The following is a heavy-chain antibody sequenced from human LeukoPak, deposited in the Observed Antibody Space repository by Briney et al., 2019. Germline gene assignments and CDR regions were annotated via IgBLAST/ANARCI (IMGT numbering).Heavy chain of an antibody. CDR1: GFTFSDYY. V-gene: IGHV3-11*04. J-gene: IGHJ4*02. CDR3: AREDYYYASGF. Sequence: PGGSLRLSCAASGFTFSDYYMSWVRQAPGKGLEWVSYISGSGTTIYYSDSVKGRFTFSRDNAKNSLYLQMNSLRAEDTAVYFCAREDYYYASGFWGQGSLVTVSS. CDR2: ISGSGTTI. D-gene: IGHD3-10*01.